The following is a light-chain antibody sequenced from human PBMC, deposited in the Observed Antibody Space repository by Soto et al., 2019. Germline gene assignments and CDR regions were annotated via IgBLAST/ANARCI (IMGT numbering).Light chain of an antibody. CDR1: SGHSSYA. J-gene: IGLJ7*01. CDR2: INSDGSH. V-gene: IGLV4-69*01. CDR3: QTWGTGIAV. Sequence: QSVLTQSPSASASLGASVKLTCTLSSGHSSYAIAWHQQQPEKGPRYLMKINSDGSHSKGDGIPDRFSGSSSGAERYLTISRLQSEDEADYYCQTWGTGIAVFGGGTQLTVL.